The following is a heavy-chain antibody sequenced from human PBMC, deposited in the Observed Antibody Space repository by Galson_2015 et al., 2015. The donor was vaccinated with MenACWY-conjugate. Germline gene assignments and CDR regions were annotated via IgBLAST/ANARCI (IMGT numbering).Heavy chain of an antibody. Sequence: ETLSLTCTVSGGSISNNNYYWGWIRQPPGKGLEWIGNIYYIGNTYYNPSLKSRVTMSIDTSKNQFSLTLTSLTAADTAVYSCARASYRYDTGFDPWGQGTLVTVSS. D-gene: IGHD3-16*02. J-gene: IGHJ5*02. CDR1: GGSISNNNYY. V-gene: IGHV4-39*07. CDR2: IYYIGNT. CDR3: ARASYRYDTGFDP.